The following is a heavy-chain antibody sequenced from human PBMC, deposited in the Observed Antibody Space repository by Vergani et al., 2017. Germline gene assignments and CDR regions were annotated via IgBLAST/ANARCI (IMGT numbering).Heavy chain of an antibody. CDR1: GFTFSNAW. CDR3: TTDLSINFRTKRVDY. J-gene: IGHJ4*02. CDR2: IKSKTDGGTT. D-gene: IGHD3-10*01. Sequence: EVQLVESGGGLVKPGGSLRLSCAASGFTFSNAWMSWVRQAPGKGLEWVGRIKSKTDGGTTDYAAPVKGRFTISRDDSKNTLYLQMNSLKTEDTAVYYCTTDLSINFRTKRVDYWVQGTLVTVSS. V-gene: IGHV3-15*01.